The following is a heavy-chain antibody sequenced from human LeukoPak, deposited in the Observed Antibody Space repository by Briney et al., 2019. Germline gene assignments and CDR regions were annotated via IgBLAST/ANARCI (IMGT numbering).Heavy chain of an antibody. CDR3: ARGLSFGELLDY. D-gene: IGHD3-10*01. V-gene: IGHV1-8*01. Sequence: ASVKVSCKASGYTFTSYDINWVRQATGQGLEWMGWMNPNSGNTGYAQKFQGRVTMTRNTSISTAYMELSSLRSEDTAVYYCARGLSFGELLDYWGQGTLVTVSS. CDR1: GYTFTSYD. CDR2: MNPNSGNT. J-gene: IGHJ4*02.